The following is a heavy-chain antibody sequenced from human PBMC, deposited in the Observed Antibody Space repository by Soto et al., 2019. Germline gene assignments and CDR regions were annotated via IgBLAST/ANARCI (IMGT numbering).Heavy chain of an antibody. V-gene: IGHV1-69*01. D-gene: IGHD3-10*01. CDR2: IIPIFGTA. CDR3: ARVSFGGDATPYYYYYGMDV. Sequence: QVQLVQSGAEVKKPGSSVKVSCKASGGTFSSYAISWVRQAPGQGLEWMGGIIPIFGTANYAQRFKGRVTITADESTSTAYMELSSLRSEETAVYYCARVSFGGDATPYYYYYGMDVWGQGTTVTVS. J-gene: IGHJ6*02. CDR1: GGTFSSYA.